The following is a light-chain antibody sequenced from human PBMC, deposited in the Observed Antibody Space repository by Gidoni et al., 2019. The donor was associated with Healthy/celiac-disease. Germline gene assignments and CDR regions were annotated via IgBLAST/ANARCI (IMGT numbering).Light chain of an antibody. Sequence: QSALTQPASVSGSPGPSSTTSCTGTSSDVGGYNYVSWYQQHPGKAPKLMIYEVSNRPSGVSNRFSGSKSGNTASLTISGLQAEDEADYYCSSYTSSSTLEVFGTGTKVTVL. CDR3: SSYTSSSTLEV. J-gene: IGLJ1*01. V-gene: IGLV2-14*01. CDR1: SSDVGGYNY. CDR2: EVS.